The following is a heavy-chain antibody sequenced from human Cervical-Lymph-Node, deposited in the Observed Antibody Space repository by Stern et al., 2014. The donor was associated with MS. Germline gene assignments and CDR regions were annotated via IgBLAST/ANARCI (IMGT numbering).Heavy chain of an antibody. D-gene: IGHD2-2*01. Sequence: VQLVESGAEVKKPGSSVNVSCKVSGGTFNTYAFTWARQAPGQGPEWMGGIIPIFGSANYAQKFQGRVTITADESTSSTYMEVSSLRSEDTAVYYCARVTVVEPVAVGYMDVWGQGTTVTVSS. CDR2: IIPIFGSA. CDR3: ARVTVVEPVAVGYMDV. CDR1: GGTFNTYA. V-gene: IGHV1-69*01. J-gene: IGHJ6*02.